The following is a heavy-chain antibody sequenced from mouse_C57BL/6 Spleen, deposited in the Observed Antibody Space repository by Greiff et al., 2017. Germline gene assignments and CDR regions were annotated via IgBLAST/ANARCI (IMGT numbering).Heavy chain of an antibody. J-gene: IGHJ1*03. CDR3: ARRGNYEYFDV. CDR1: GYTFTGYW. V-gene: IGHV1-9*01. CDR2: ILPGSGST. D-gene: IGHD2-1*01. Sequence: VQLQQSGAELMKPGASVKLSCKATGYTFTGYWIEWVKQRPGHGLEWIGEILPGSGSTNYNAKFKGKATFTADTSSNTAYLQLSSLTTEDAAIYYCARRGNYEYFDVWGTGTTVTVSS.